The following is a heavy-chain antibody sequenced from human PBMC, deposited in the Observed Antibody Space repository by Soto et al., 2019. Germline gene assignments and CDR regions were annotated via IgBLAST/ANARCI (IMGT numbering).Heavy chain of an antibody. CDR3: ARDGGSAYSSAFDI. J-gene: IGHJ3*02. CDR2: IYYSGST. Sequence: SETLSLTCTVSGDSISSGGYYYNWIRQHPGEGLEWIGYIYYSGSTYYNPSLKSRVTISIDTSKNQFSLKLTSVTAADTTVYYCARDGGSAYSSAFDIWGQGTMVTVSS. D-gene: IGHD3-22*01. V-gene: IGHV4-31*03. CDR1: GDSISSGGYY.